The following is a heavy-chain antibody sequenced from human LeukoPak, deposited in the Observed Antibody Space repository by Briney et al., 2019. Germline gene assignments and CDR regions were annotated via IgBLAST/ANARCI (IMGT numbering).Heavy chain of an antibody. Sequence: SETLSLTCTVSGGSIRSYYWSWIRQPPGKGLEWIGHIYHSGSTNYNPSLKSRVTMSVDTSKNQFSLRLSSVTAADTAAYYCARHSVASPHYFDYWGQGALVTVSS. D-gene: IGHD5/OR15-5a*01. CDR1: GGSIRSYY. J-gene: IGHJ4*02. CDR3: ARHSVASPHYFDY. CDR2: IYHSGST. V-gene: IGHV4-59*08.